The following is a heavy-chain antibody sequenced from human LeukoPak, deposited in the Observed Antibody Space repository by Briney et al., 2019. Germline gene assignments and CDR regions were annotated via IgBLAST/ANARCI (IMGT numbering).Heavy chain of an antibody. Sequence: ASVKVSCKASGYTFTSYYMHWVRQAPGQGLEWMGIINPSGGSTSYAQKFQGRVTMTTDKSTSTVYMELSSLRSEDTAVYYCARDQRIKTPAVGFYVVVAAMHDAFDIWGQGTMVTVSS. CDR1: GYTFTSYY. CDR3: ARDQRIKTPAVGFYVVVAAMHDAFDI. D-gene: IGHD2-15*01. J-gene: IGHJ3*02. CDR2: INPSGGST. V-gene: IGHV1-46*01.